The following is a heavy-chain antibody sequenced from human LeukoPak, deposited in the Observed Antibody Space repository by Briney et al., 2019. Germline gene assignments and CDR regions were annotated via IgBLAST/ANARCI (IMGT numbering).Heavy chain of an antibody. CDR1: GFTLSVYS. V-gene: IGHV3-21*01. J-gene: IGHJ4*02. Sequence: PGGSLRLSCAASGFTLSVYSMNWVRQAPGKGLEWVSCISTTSSYIYYADSVKGRFTISRDNAKNSLYLQMNSLRAEDRAVYYCARGLSSGWYYGPDYWGQGTLVTVSS. CDR3: ARGLSSGWYYGPDY. D-gene: IGHD6-19*01. CDR2: ISTTSSYI.